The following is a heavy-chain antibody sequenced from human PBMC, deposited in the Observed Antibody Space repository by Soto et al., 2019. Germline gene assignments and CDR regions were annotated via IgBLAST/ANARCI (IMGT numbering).Heavy chain of an antibody. V-gene: IGHV3-23*01. Sequence: EVQLLESGGDLVQPGGSLRLSCAVSRFTFSSYGMNWVRQAPGKGLEWVSSISDDGDSTYYADSVKGRFTISRDNSKNTRYLQMNSLRAEDTAVYYCAKRSGYQEAAYLDYWGQGTLVTVSS. CDR3: AKRSGYQEAAYLDY. CDR1: RFTFSSYG. J-gene: IGHJ4*02. D-gene: IGHD5-12*01. CDR2: ISDDGDST.